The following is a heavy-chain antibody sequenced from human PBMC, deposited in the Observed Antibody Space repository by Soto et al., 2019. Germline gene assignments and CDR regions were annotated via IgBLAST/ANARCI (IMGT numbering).Heavy chain of an antibody. CDR1: GFTFSTYA. CDR3: ARDRCTNGVCYAPSDY. D-gene: IGHD2-8*01. J-gene: IGHJ4*02. V-gene: IGHV3-64*01. Sequence: GGSLRLSCATSGFTFSTYAMHWVRQAPGKGLEYVSAISSNGRSTYYANSVKGRFTISRDNSKNTLYLQMDSLRAEDMAVYYCARDRCTNGVCYAPSDYWGQGSLVTVSS. CDR2: ISSNGRST.